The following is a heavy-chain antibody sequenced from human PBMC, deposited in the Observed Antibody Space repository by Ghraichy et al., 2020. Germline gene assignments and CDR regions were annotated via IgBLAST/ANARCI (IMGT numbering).Heavy chain of an antibody. J-gene: IGHJ6*02. CDR2: VSYDGSNK. CDR3: ARDIKSSYWSYYYYAMDV. V-gene: IGHV3-30-3*01. CDR1: GFTFRTYS. Sequence: GGSLRLSCAASGFTFRTYSMHWVRQAPGKGLEWVAVVSYDGSNKYYPDSVKGRFTISRDNSKNTLYLQMNSLRAEDTAVYYCARDIKSSYWSYYYYAMDVWGQGTTVTVSS. D-gene: IGHD6-13*01.